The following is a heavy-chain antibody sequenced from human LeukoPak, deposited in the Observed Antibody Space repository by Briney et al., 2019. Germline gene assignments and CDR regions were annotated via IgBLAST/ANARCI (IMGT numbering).Heavy chain of an antibody. CDR2: ISYDGSNE. CDR1: RFTFNSYA. Sequence: GRSLRLSCAASRFTFNSYAMHWVRQAPGKGLEGVAFISYDGSNEYYADSVKGRFTISRDNSKNTLYLQMNSLRAEDTAVYYCASEFYGSGSYYEEFDYWGQGTLVTVSS. J-gene: IGHJ4*02. V-gene: IGHV3-30*04. D-gene: IGHD3-10*01. CDR3: ASEFYGSGSYYEEFDY.